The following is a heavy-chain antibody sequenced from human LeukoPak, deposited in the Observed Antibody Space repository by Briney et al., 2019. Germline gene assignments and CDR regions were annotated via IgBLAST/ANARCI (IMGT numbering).Heavy chain of an antibody. Sequence: PGGSLRLSCSASGFIFYEFPMHWVRQAPGKGLEWVAVISYDGSKRYYADSVRGRFTISRDNSKNTLYLQMNSLRAEDTAVYYCARTTSGWYGNFDYWGQGTLVTVSS. CDR3: ARTTSGWYGNFDY. J-gene: IGHJ4*02. D-gene: IGHD6-19*01. V-gene: IGHV3-30*04. CDR2: ISYDGSKR. CDR1: GFIFYEFP.